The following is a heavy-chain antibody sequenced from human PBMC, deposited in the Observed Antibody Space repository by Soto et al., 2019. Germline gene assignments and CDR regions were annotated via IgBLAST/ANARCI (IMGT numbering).Heavy chain of an antibody. CDR1: GGTFSSYA. D-gene: IGHD2-2*01. J-gene: IGHJ4*02. CDR2: IIPIFGTA. V-gene: IGHV1-69*13. Sequence: GASVKVSCKASGGTFSSYAISWVRQAPGQGLEWMGGIIPIFGTANYAQKFQGRVTITADESTSTAYMELSSLRSEDTAVYYCARGGRPPAASFDYWGQGTLVTVSS. CDR3: ARGGRPPAASFDY.